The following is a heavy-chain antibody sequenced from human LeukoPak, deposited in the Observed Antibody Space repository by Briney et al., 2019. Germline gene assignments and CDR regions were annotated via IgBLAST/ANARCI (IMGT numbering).Heavy chain of an antibody. D-gene: IGHD6-19*01. Sequence: GGSLRLSCAASGFTSSSYWMGWVRQAPGKGLEWVANINQDGSDKYYVDSVKGRFTISRDNAKNSLYLQMDSLRAEDMALYYCARVGVAGPPIWGQGTMVTVSS. CDR1: GFTSSSYW. V-gene: IGHV3-7*01. CDR3: ARVGVAGPPI. J-gene: IGHJ3*02. CDR2: INQDGSDK.